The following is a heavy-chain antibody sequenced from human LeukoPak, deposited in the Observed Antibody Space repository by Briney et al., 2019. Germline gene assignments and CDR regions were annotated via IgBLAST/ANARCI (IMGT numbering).Heavy chain of an antibody. J-gene: IGHJ5*02. CDR3: ARDHGITMIVNGDP. V-gene: IGHV1-2*06. CDR2: INPNSGGT. CDR1: GYTFTSYD. Sequence: ASVKVSCKASGYTFTSYDINWVRQATGQGLEWMGRINPNSGGTNYAQKFQGRVTMTRDTSISTAYMELSRLRSDDTAVYYCARDHGITMIVNGDPWGQGTLVTVSS. D-gene: IGHD3-22*01.